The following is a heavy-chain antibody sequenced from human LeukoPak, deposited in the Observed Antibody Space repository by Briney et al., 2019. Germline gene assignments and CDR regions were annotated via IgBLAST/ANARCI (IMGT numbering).Heavy chain of an antibody. J-gene: IGHJ4*02. CDR3: ASRAASVTLGY. CDR2: MNPSSGVT. V-gene: IGHV1-2*06. D-gene: IGHD2-15*01. Sequence: VASVKVSCKASGYTFSGYQVHWLRQAPGQGLEWMGRMNPSSGVTNYAQEFQGRVTMTRDTSINTAYLDLSALKSDDTAVYYCASRAASVTLGYWGQGTLVTVSS. CDR1: GYTFSGYQ.